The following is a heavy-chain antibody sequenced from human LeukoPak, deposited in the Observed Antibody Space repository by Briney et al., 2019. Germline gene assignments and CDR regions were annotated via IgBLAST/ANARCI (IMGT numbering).Heavy chain of an antibody. J-gene: IGHJ4*02. V-gene: IGHV3-23*01. D-gene: IGHD3-9*01. CDR2: ISGSGGGT. CDR3: AKRGVVIRVILIGFHKEAYYFDS. CDR1: GITLSNYA. Sequence: PGGSLRLSCAVSGITLSNYAMRWVRQAPGKGLEWVAGISGSGGGTNFADSVKGRFTISRDNAKNTLYLQMNSLRAEDTAVYFCAKRGVVIRVILIGFHKEAYYFDSWGQGALVTVSS.